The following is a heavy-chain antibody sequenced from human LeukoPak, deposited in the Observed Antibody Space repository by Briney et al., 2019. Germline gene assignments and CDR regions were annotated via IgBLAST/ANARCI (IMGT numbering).Heavy chain of an antibody. D-gene: IGHD6-13*01. CDR1: GGSISSGSYY. Sequence: SETLSLTCTVSGGSISSGSYYWGWIRQPPGKGLEWIGNIYYSGSTYYNPSFKSRVTISVDTSKNQYSLKLSSVTAADTAVYYCARLTNGYSSSWFDYWGQGTLVTVSS. CDR3: ARLTNGYSSSWFDY. J-gene: IGHJ4*02. V-gene: IGHV4-39*01. CDR2: IYYSGST.